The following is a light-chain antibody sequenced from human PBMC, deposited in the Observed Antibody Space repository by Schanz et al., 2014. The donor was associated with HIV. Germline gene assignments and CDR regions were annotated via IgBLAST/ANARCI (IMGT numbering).Light chain of an antibody. CDR3: CSYAGDYSFYV. CDR2: GVT. Sequence: QSALSQPASVSGSPGQSITISCAGTDYDIGRYARVSWYQHPPVRVPKVIIFGVTKRPSGVPDRFSGSTSGITASLTISGLQAEDEADYYCCSYAGDYSFYVFRTGTKLTVL. CDR1: DYDIGRYAR. J-gene: IGLJ1*01. V-gene: IGLV2-11*01.